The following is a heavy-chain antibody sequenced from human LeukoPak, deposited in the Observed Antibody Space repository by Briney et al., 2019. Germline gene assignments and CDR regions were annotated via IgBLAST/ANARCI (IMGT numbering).Heavy chain of an antibody. D-gene: IGHD3-10*01. V-gene: IGHV3-30-3*01. CDR1: GFTFSSYA. J-gene: IGHJ4*02. CDR2: ISYDGSNK. Sequence: HSGGSLRLSCAASGFTFSSYAMHWVRQAPGKGLEWVAVISYDGSNKYYADSVKGRFTISRDNSKNTLYLQMNSLRAEDTAVYYCAATMVRGVIEGFDYWGQGTLVTVSS. CDR3: AATMVRGVIEGFDY.